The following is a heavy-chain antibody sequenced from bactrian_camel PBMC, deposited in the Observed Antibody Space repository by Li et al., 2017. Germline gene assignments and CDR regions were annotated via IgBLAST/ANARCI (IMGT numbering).Heavy chain of an antibody. CDR3: AADLVTDEPSLVEREYYY. J-gene: IGHJ4*01. CDR2: IAGDGRT. V-gene: IGHV3S53*01. D-gene: IGHD1*01. Sequence: VQLVESGGDSVQAGESLRLSCVASGYTLPMNVGWFRRLPGQEREGVAAIAGDGRTDYADSVKGRFTISRDGAKNIIELQMHSLKPEDTATYYCAADLVTDEPSLVEREYYYWGQGTQVTVS. CDR1: GYTLPMNV.